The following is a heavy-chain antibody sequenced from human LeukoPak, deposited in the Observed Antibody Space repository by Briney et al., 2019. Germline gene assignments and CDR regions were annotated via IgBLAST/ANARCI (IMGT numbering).Heavy chain of an antibody. CDR3: ARGYYVDWFDP. Sequence: SETLSLTCTVSGGSMSPYHWGWIRQPPGKGLEWTGYIYYSGSTNYNPSLKSRVTMSVDTSKNQFSLKLSSVTAADTAVYYCARGYYVDWFDPWGQGTLVTVSS. D-gene: IGHD3-10*02. CDR2: IYYSGST. J-gene: IGHJ5*02. CDR1: GGSMSPYH. V-gene: IGHV4-59*12.